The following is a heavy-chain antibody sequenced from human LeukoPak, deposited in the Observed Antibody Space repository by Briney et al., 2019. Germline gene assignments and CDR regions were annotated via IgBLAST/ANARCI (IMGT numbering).Heavy chain of an antibody. Sequence: PGGSLRLSCAASGFTFSSYWMSWVRQAPGKGLEWVANIKQDGSEKYYVDSVKGRFTISRDNAKNSLYLQMNSLRAEDTAVYYCASGTRLGYFDYWGQGTLVTVSS. J-gene: IGHJ4*02. CDR3: ASGTRLGYFDY. D-gene: IGHD1-26*01. CDR2: IKQDGSEK. CDR1: GFTFSSYW. V-gene: IGHV3-7*01.